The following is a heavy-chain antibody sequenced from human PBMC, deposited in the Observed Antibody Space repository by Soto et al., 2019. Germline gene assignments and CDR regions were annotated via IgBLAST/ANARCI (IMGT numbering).Heavy chain of an antibody. J-gene: IGHJ5*02. CDR2: IYYSGST. V-gene: IGHV4-31*03. CDR1: GGSISSGGYY. Sequence: SETLSLTCTVSGGSISSGGYYWSWIRQHPGKGLEWIGYIYYSGSTYYNPSLKSRVTISVDTSKNQFSLKLSSVTAADTAVYYCARDREAAAGNWFDPWGQGTLVTVSS. D-gene: IGHD6-13*01. CDR3: ARDREAAAGNWFDP.